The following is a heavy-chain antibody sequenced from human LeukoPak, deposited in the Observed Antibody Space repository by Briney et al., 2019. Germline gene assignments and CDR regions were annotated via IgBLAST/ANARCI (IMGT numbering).Heavy chain of an antibody. CDR1: GYTFTSYG. V-gene: IGHV1-18*01. Sequence: ASVKVSCKASGYTFTSYGISWVRQAPGQGLEWMGWISAYNGNTNHAQKLQGRVTMTTDTSTSTAYMELRSLRSDDTAVYYCARDWAERYCSSTSCPYYFDYWGQGTLVTVSS. CDR2: ISAYNGNT. CDR3: ARDWAERYCSSTSCPYYFDY. D-gene: IGHD2-2*01. J-gene: IGHJ4*02.